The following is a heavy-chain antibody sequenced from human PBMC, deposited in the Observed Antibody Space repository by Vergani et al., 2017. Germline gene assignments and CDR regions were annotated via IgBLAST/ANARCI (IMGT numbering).Heavy chain of an antibody. Sequence: EVQLVESGGGLVKPGGSLRLSCVASGFTFSSYSMNWVRQAPGKGLEWVSSISSSSSYIYYADSVKGRFTISRDNAKNSLYLLMDSVRAADTAVYYCARLGYCSSTSCKAFDIWGQGTMVTVSS. CDR1: GFTFSSYS. V-gene: IGHV3-21*01. CDR2: ISSSSSYI. D-gene: IGHD2-2*01. CDR3: ARLGYCSSTSCKAFDI. J-gene: IGHJ3*02.